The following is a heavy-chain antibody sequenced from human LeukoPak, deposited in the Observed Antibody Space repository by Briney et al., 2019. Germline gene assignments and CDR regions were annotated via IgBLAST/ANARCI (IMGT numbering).Heavy chain of an antibody. CDR2: VYPRDSDT. CDR1: GYXFSNYW. Sequence: GESLKISCNASGYXFSNYWICWVRQVPGKGLEWMGSVYPRDSDTRYSPSFQGQVTISADKSISTAYLQWSSLKASDTAVYYCARPGERSRRDWNLDQWGQGTLVTVSS. V-gene: IGHV5-51*01. CDR3: ARPGERSRRDWNLDQ. D-gene: IGHD1-1*01. J-gene: IGHJ4*02.